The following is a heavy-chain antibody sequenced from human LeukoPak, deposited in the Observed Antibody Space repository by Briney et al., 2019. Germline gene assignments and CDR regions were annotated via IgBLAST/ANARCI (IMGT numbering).Heavy chain of an antibody. Sequence: GGSLRLSCAASGFTFSSYSMNWVRQAPGKELEWVSSISSSSSYIYYADSVKGRFTISRDNAKNSLYLQMNSLRAEDTAVYYCARELRGRYGMDVWGQGTTVTVSS. CDR2: ISSSSSYI. CDR1: GFTFSSYS. D-gene: IGHD2-15*01. J-gene: IGHJ6*02. V-gene: IGHV3-21*01. CDR3: ARELRGRYGMDV.